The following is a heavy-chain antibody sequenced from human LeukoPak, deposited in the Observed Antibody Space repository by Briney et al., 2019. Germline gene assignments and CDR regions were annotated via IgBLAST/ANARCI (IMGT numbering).Heavy chain of an antibody. J-gene: IGHJ5*02. V-gene: IGHV4-30-2*01. Sequence: SETLSLTCAVSGGSISSGGYSWSWIRQPPGKGLEWIGYIYHSESTYYNPSLKSRVTISVDRSKNQFSLKLSSVTAADTAVYYCARGQDWFDPWGQGTLVTVSS. CDR1: GGSISSGGYS. CDR2: IYHSEST. CDR3: ARGQDWFDP.